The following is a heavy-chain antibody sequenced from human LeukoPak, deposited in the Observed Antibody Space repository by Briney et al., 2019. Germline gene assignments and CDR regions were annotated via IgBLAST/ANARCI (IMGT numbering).Heavy chain of an antibody. V-gene: IGHV3-43D*03. CDR3: ARVGSSGWYP. J-gene: IGHJ4*02. D-gene: IGHD6-19*01. Sequence: GGSLRLSCAASGFTFDDYAMHWVRQAPGKGLEWVSLISWDGGSTYYADSVEGRFTISRDNAKNSLYLQMNSLRAEDTAVYYCARVGSSGWYPWGQGTLVTVSS. CDR1: GFTFDDYA. CDR2: ISWDGGST.